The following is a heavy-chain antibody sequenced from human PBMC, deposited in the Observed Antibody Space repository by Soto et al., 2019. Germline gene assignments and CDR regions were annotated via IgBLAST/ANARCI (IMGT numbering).Heavy chain of an antibody. CDR1: GFTFSSYA. D-gene: IGHD4-4*01. CDR3: TRRNSCWYFNL. CDR2: ISGSGDST. J-gene: IGHJ2*01. Sequence: EVQLLESGGGLVQPGGSLRLSCAASGFTFSSYAMNWVRQAPGKGLQWVSAISGSGDSTYYADSVKGRFTISRDNSKNPLYLHMSSLRAEDTAVNYFTRRNSCWYFNLWCRGTRVTVSS. V-gene: IGHV3-23*01.